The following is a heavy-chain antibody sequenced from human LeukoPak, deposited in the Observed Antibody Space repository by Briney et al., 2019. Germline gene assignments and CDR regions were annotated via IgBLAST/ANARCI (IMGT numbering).Heavy chain of an antibody. CDR3: ASNYYDSSGYYYRDY. CDR1: GFTVSSNY. V-gene: IGHV3-53*04. J-gene: IGHJ4*02. CDR2: IYSGGST. D-gene: IGHD3-22*01. Sequence: GGSLRLSCAASGFTVSSNYMSWVRQAPAKGLEWVSVIYSGGSTYYADSVTGRFTISRHNSKNKLYLQMNSLRAEDTAVYYCASNYYDSSGYYYRDYWGQGTLVTVSS.